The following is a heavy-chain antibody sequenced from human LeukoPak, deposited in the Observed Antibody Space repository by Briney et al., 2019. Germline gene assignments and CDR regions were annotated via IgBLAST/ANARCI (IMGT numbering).Heavy chain of an antibody. V-gene: IGHV3-7*01. CDR3: ARVTKYYIDY. Sequence: PGGSLRLSCAVSGFTFTDFWMNWVRQAPGKGPEWVASIRQDGGEKYYVDSVKGRFTISRDNDRDSLFLHMSSLRAADTAVYYCARVTKYYIDYWGQGTQVTVSS. CDR2: IRQDGGEK. CDR1: GFTFTDFW. J-gene: IGHJ4*02.